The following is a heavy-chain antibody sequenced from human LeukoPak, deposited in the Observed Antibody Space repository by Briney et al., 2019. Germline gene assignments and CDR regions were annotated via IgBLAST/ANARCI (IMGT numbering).Heavy chain of an antibody. CDR1: GFPFSDYF. CDR2: ISSSGITL. V-gene: IGHV3-11*04. Sequence: GGSLRLSCAASGFPFSDYFMSWIRQAPGKGLEWISYISSSGITLYYAESVKGRFTISRDNAKNSLYLQMNSLRAEDTAVYYCARGSYGDYDAFDIWGQGTMVTVSS. J-gene: IGHJ3*02. CDR3: ARGSYGDYDAFDI. D-gene: IGHD4-17*01.